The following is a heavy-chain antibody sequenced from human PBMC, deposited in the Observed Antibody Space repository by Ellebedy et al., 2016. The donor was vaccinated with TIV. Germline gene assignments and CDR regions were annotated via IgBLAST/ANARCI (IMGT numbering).Heavy chain of an antibody. D-gene: IGHD2-21*02. CDR2: ISGSGGST. V-gene: IGHV3-23*01. CDR1: GFTFSSYA. Sequence: GGSLRLXXAASGFTFSSYAMSWVRQAPGKGLEWVSAISGSGGSTYYADSVQGRFTISRDNSKNTLYLQMNSLRAEDTAVYYCALEYCGGDCYPEPNWFDPWGQGTPVTVSS. J-gene: IGHJ5*02. CDR3: ALEYCGGDCYPEPNWFDP.